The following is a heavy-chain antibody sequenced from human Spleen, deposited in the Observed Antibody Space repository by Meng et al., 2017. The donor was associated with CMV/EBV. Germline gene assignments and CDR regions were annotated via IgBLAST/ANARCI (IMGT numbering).Heavy chain of an antibody. V-gene: IGHV4-38-2*02. D-gene: IGHD6-19*01. J-gene: IGHJ3*02. CDR3: ARGRSSGWYSGFDI. Sequence: SETLSLTCTVSGYSISSTYSWGWIRQPPGKGLEWIGTFYHSGSTYYNPSLKSRVSISVDTSKNQFSLKLSSVTAADTAVYYCARGRSSGWYSGFDIWGQGTMVTVSS. CDR2: FYHSGST. CDR1: GYSISSTYS.